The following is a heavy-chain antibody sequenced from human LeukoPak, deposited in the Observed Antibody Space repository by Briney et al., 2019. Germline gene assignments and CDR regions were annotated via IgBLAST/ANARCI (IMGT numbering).Heavy chain of an antibody. V-gene: IGHV3-11*01. CDR2: ISSSGSTI. D-gene: IGHD3-3*01. CDR1: GFTLSDYY. CDR3: ARDGPLRFLKWFLDY. Sequence: PGGSLRLSCAASGFTLSDYYMSWIRQAPGKGLEWVSYISSSGSTIYYADSVKGRFTISRDNAKNSLYLQMNSLRAEDTAVYYCARDGPLRFLKWFLDYWGQGTLVTVSS. J-gene: IGHJ4*02.